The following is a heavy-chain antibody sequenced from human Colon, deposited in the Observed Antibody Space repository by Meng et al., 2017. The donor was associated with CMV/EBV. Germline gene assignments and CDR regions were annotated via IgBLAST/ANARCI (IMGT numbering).Heavy chain of an antibody. D-gene: IGHD2/OR15-2a*01. V-gene: IGHV4-61*01. CDR3: ARKPRIANFWYFDL. Sequence: GGSRDSNYDYWTWIRQAPGKGPEWIGYIYYTGGTNYNPSLKSRVTISFDTSKNEVSLNLRSVTAADTAVYYCARKPRIANFWYFDLWGRGTLVTVSS. CDR1: GGSRDSNYDY. J-gene: IGHJ2*01. CDR2: IYYTGGT.